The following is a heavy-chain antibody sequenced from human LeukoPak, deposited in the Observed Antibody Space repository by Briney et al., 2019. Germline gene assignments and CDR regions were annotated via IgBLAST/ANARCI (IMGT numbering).Heavy chain of an antibody. J-gene: IGHJ4*02. D-gene: IGHD6-13*01. V-gene: IGHV3-30-3*01. CDR1: GFTFSSYA. CDR2: ISYDGSNK. Sequence: SGGSLRLSCAASGFTFSSYAMHWVRQAPGKGLEWVAVISYDGSNKYYADSVKGRFTISRDNSKNTLHLQMNSLRAEDTAVYYCANQKAGYFDYWGQGTLVTVSS. CDR3: ANQKAGYFDY.